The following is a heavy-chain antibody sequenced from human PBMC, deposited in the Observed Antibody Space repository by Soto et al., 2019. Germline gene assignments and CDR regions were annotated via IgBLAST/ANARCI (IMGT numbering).Heavy chain of an antibody. V-gene: IGHV3-23*01. CDR1: GFSFSSYA. Sequence: EVQLLESGGGLVEPGGSLRLSCTASGFSFSSYAMTWVRQAPGKGLEWVSSTTDDGGRTFYADSVKGRFTISRDNSNNRLYLERSSLGAEDTALYYCAKGGGFGTGAYYNVAYWGQGTLVTVSS. D-gene: IGHD3-10*01. CDR3: AKGGGFGTGAYYNVAY. J-gene: IGHJ4*02. CDR2: TTDDGGRT.